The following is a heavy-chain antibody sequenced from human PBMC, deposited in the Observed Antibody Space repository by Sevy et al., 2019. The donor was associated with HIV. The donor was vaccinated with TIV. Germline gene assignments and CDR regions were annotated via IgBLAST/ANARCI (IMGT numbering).Heavy chain of an antibody. CDR3: ARLAYGYHPDY. V-gene: IGHV4-39*01. Sequence: SETLSLTCTVSGGSISSSSYYWGWIRQPPGKGLEWIGSIYYSGSTYYNPSLKSRVTISVDTSKNQFSLKLSSVTAADTAVYYCARLAYGYHPDYWGQGTLVTVSS. CDR1: GGSISSSSYY. J-gene: IGHJ4*02. CDR2: IYYSGST. D-gene: IGHD5-18*01.